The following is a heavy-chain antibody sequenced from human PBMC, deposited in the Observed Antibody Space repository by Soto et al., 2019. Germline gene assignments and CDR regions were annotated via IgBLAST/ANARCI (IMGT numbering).Heavy chain of an antibody. Sequence: QVQLVQSGVEVKKPGASVKVSCKASGYIFNSYGISWVRQAPGQGLEWMGWISPYNSHTNYAQQFQGRVTMTTDRSTSTVYMELRSLRSDDTAVYYCARDLGEIFGEVTDYWGQGTLVTVSS. V-gene: IGHV1-18*01. J-gene: IGHJ4*02. CDR3: ARDLGEIFGEVTDY. CDR2: ISPYNSHT. D-gene: IGHD3-3*01. CDR1: GYIFNSYG.